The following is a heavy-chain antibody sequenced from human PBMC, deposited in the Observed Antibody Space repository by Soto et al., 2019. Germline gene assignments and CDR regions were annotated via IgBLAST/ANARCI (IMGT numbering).Heavy chain of an antibody. CDR1: GGSISSGGYY. CDR3: SRDPQY. J-gene: IGHJ4*02. Sequence: QVQLQESGPGLVEPSQTLSLTCTVSGGSISSGGYYWSWVRQHPGKGLEWIGYVYNSVSTYYKPSLNRRFSISVDKSNNQFSLKLSSVTAADTAVYYCSRDPQYWGQGTLVTVSS. V-gene: IGHV4-31*03. CDR2: VYNSVST.